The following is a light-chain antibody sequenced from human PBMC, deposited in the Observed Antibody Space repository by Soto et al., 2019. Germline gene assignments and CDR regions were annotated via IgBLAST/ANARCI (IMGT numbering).Light chain of an antibody. CDR1: RSDRNTY. CDR3: QQYGASPPVYA. J-gene: IGKJ2*01. CDR2: GAS. Sequence: EIVLTQSPGTLSLSPGERATLSCRTSRSDRNTYLAWYQQKPGQAPRLLIYGASSKATGIPDRFSGSGSGNDFTLTISRLEPEDFAVYYCQQYGASPPVYAFGQGTKLEIK. V-gene: IGKV3-20*01.